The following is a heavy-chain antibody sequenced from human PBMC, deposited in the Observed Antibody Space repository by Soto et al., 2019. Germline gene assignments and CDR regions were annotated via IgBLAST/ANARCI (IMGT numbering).Heavy chain of an antibody. D-gene: IGHD6-13*01. CDR3: AREHRSSWLFDY. CDR2: MNPNSGNT. V-gene: IGHV1-8*01. CDR1: GYTFTSYD. Sequence: ASVKVSCKASGYTFTSYDINWVRQATGQGLEWMGWMNPNSGNTGYAQKFQGRVTMTRNTSISTAYMELSSLRSEDTAVYYCAREHRSSWLFDYWGQGTLVTVSS. J-gene: IGHJ4*02.